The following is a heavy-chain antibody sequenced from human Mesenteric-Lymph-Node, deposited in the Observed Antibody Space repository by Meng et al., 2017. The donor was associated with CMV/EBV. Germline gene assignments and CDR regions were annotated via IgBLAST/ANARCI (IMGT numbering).Heavy chain of an antibody. D-gene: IGHD3-22*01. J-gene: IGHJ4*02. V-gene: IGHV4-59*01. CDR3: AREWDSSGYYPYYFDY. CDR2: IYYSGST. Sequence: SETLSLTCTVSGGSISSYYWSWIRQPPGKGLEWIGYIYYSGSTNYNPSLKSRVTISVDTSKNQFSLKLSSVTAADTAVYYCAREWDSSGYYPYYFDYWGQGTLVTVSS. CDR1: GGSISSYY.